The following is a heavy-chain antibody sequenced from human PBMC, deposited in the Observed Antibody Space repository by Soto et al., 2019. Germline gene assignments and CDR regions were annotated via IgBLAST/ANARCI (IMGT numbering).Heavy chain of an antibody. V-gene: IGHV1-69*18. D-gene: IGHD1-26*01. CDR3: ARVAFSGILLGGVDS. CDR1: AGTFVNYA. J-gene: IGHJ4*02. CDR2: ITPMFGTT. Sequence: QVQLVQSGAEVKKPGSSVKVSCKASAGTFVNYAITWVRQATGQGRELMGTITPMFGTTYNAQKFNGRVTFNADDSTSTAFMELSGLRAQDTAVYYCARVAFSGILLGGVDSWGQGTLVTVSS.